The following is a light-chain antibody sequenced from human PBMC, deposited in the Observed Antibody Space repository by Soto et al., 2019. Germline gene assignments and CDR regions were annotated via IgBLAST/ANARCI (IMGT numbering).Light chain of an antibody. CDR3: QQYGRWTWT. CDR1: QSVSSSY. CDR2: GAS. J-gene: IGKJ1*01. Sequence: EIVLTQSPGTLSLSPGERATLSCRASQSVSSSYLAWYQQKPGQAPRLLIYGASSRATGIPDRFSGRWSGKDFTLTISRLEPEDFVVYCCQQYGRWTWTFGRGTKVEIK. V-gene: IGKV3-20*01.